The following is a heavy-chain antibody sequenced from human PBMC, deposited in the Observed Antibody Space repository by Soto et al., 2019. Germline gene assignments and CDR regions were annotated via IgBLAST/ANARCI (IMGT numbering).Heavy chain of an antibody. V-gene: IGHV3-74*01. Sequence: EVQLVESGEGLVQPGGSQRLSCAASGFTFSSYWMHWVRQAPGKGLVWVSRINSDGSSTSYADSVKGRFTISRDNAKNTLYLQMNSLRPEDTAVYYCARDQGYCSGGSCYVAGYWGQGTLVTVSS. CDR3: ARDQGYCSGGSCYVAGY. CDR2: INSDGSST. D-gene: IGHD2-15*01. J-gene: IGHJ4*02. CDR1: GFTFSSYW.